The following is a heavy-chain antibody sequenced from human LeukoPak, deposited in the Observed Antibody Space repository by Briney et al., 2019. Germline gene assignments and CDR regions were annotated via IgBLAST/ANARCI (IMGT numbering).Heavy chain of an antibody. D-gene: IGHD5-24*01. CDR1: RGSISSHY. CDR2: AFYTGGS. Sequence: SETLSLTCTVSRGSISSHYWTWMRQPPGKGLEWIGYAFYTGGSNYNPSLKSRVTISVDTSKNQFSLKLSSVTAADTAVYYCARGARRRDGYNRNWYFDLWGRGTLVTVSS. V-gene: IGHV4-59*11. CDR3: ARGARRRDGYNRNWYFDL. J-gene: IGHJ2*01.